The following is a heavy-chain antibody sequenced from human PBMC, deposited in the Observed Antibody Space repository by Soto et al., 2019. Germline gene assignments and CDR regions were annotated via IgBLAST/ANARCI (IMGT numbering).Heavy chain of an antibody. CDR3: AFTRGYSGYNCFDY. J-gene: IGHJ4*02. D-gene: IGHD5-12*01. V-gene: IGHV3-30*03. CDR2: ISYDGSNK. Sequence: GGSLRLSCAASGFTFSSYGMHWVRQAPGKGLEWVAVISYDGSNKYYADSVKGRFTISRDNSKNTLYLQMNSLRAEDTAVYYCAFTRGYSGYNCFDYGGQGTLVTVSS. CDR1: GFTFSSYG.